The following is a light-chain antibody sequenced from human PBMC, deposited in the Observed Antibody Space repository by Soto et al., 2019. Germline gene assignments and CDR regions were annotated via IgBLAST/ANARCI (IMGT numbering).Light chain of an antibody. CDR3: QQRSNWQYT. CDR1: QSVGSS. CDR2: DAS. V-gene: IGKV3-11*01. Sequence: EIVLTQSPATLSVSPGERATLSCRASQSVGSSLAWYQQKPGQAPRLLIYDASNRATGIPARFSGSGSGTDFTLTIGSLEPDDFAVYYCQQRSNWQYTFGQGTRLEIK. J-gene: IGKJ2*01.